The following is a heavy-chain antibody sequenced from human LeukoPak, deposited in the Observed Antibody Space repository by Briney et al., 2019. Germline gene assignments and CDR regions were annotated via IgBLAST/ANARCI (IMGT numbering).Heavy chain of an antibody. CDR2: IWYDGSNK. V-gene: IGHV3-33*01. CDR1: GFTFSSYG. CDR3: ARDGIAVAGDKFDY. D-gene: IGHD6-19*01. J-gene: IGHJ4*02. Sequence: GGSLRLSCAASGFTFSSYGMHWVRLAPGKGLEWVAVIWYDGSNKYYADSVKGRFTISRDNSKNTLYLQMNSLGAEDTAVYYCARDGIAVAGDKFDYWGQGTLVTVSS.